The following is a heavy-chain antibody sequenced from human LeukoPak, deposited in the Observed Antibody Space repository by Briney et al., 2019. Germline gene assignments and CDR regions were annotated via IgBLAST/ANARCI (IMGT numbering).Heavy chain of an antibody. Sequence: ASVTVSCKASGYTFTSYDINWVRQATGQGLEWMGWMNPKSGNTGYAQKFQVRVTMTRNTSISTAYMELSSLRSEDTAVYYCARVGSTHDCFDIWGQGIMVTVAS. CDR2: MNPKSGNT. V-gene: IGHV1-8*01. CDR1: GYTFTSYD. CDR3: ARVGSTHDCFDI. J-gene: IGHJ3*02. D-gene: IGHD3-3*01.